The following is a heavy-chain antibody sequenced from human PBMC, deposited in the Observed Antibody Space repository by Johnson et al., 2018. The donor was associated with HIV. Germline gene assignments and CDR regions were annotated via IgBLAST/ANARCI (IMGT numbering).Heavy chain of an antibody. J-gene: IGHJ3*02. CDR1: GFTVSNNY. CDR2: IYSGGNT. Sequence: VQLVESGGGLVQPGGSLRLSCATSGFTVSNNYMSWVRQAPGKGLEWVSLIYSGGNTYYADSVKGRFSISRDNAKHSLYLQMNSLRAEDTAVYYCERDRGYWDAFDIWGHGTMVTVSS. V-gene: IGHV3-66*01. D-gene: IGHD3-22*01. CDR3: ERDRGYWDAFDI.